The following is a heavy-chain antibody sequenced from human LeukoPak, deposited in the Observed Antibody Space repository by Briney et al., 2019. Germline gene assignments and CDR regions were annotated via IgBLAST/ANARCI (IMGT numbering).Heavy chain of an antibody. CDR1: GGSFSGYY. J-gene: IGHJ4*02. Sequence: SETLSLTYAVYGGSFSGYYWSWIRQPPGKGLEWIGEINHSGSTNYNPSLKSRVTISVDTSKNQFSLKLSSVTAADTAVYYCARGAPYYFDYWGQGTLVTVSS. CDR3: ARGAPYYFDY. CDR2: INHSGST. V-gene: IGHV4-34*01.